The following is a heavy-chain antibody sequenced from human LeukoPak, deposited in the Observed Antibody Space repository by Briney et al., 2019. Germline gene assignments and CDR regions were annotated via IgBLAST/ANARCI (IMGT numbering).Heavy chain of an antibody. CDR2: ISPMFGTA. CDR1: GHIFTSYY. D-gene: IGHD3-10*01. CDR3: ARGVTYYGSGSPLDY. J-gene: IGHJ4*02. Sequence: SVKVSCKASGHIFTSYYMYWVRQAPGQGLEWMGGISPMFGTANYAQRFQGRVTITADESTSTAYLELSSLRSEDTAVYYCARGVTYYGSGSPLDYWGQGIQVTVSS. V-gene: IGHV1-69*13.